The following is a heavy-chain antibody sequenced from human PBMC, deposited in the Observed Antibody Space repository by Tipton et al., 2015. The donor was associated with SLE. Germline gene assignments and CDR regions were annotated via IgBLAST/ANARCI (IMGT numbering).Heavy chain of an antibody. J-gene: IGHJ4*02. V-gene: IGHV3-30*02. Sequence: SLRLSCAASGFTFSSYGMHWVRQAPGKGLEWVAFIRYDGSNKYYADSVKGRFTISRDNSKNTLYLQMNSLRAEDTAVYYCAKDFSIVGATPFDYWGQGTLVTVSS. CDR1: GFTFSSYG. D-gene: IGHD1-26*01. CDR3: AKDFSIVGATPFDY. CDR2: IRYDGSNK.